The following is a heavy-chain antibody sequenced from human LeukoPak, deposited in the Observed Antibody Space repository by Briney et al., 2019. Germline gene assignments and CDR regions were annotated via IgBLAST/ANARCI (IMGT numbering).Heavy chain of an antibody. CDR1: GFSFRTYG. Sequence: PGGSLRLSCAASGFSFRTYGMHWVRQAPGKGLEWVAVISYDGSNKYYADSVKGRFTISRDNSKNTLYLQMNSLRAEDTAVYFCSKDQAPAYDFWSGSYWYYMDVWGKGATVTVSS. D-gene: IGHD3-3*01. CDR2: ISYDGSNK. V-gene: IGHV3-30*18. CDR3: SKDQAPAYDFWSGSYWYYMDV. J-gene: IGHJ6*03.